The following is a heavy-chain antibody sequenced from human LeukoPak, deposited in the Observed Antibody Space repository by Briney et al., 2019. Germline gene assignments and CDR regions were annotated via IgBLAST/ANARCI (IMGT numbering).Heavy chain of an antibody. CDR2: IKQDGSEK. Sequence: GGSLRLSCTVSGFTFSIYYMSWVRQAPGKGLEWVANIKQDGSEKYYVDSVKGRFTISRDNSKNTLYLQMNSLRAEDTAVYYCAKGHRRGYSYGPTRDAFDIWGQGTVVTVSS. J-gene: IGHJ3*02. V-gene: IGHV3-7*01. CDR3: AKGHRRGYSYGPTRDAFDI. CDR1: GFTFSIYY. D-gene: IGHD5-18*01.